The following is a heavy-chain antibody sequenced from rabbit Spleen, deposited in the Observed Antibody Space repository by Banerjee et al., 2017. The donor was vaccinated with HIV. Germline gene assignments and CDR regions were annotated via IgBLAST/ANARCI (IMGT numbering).Heavy chain of an antibody. J-gene: IGHJ4*01. CDR1: GVSFSDKDV. CDR3: ARSGDDRFGYEDL. Sequence: EQLEESGGGLVKPEGSLTLTCKASGVSFSDKDVMCWVRQAPGKGLEWIACIDCGSGSTYYATWAKGRFTISKTSSTTVDLKMTSLTVADTATYFCARSGDDRFGYEDLWGPGTLVTVS. CDR2: IDCGSGST. D-gene: IGHD6-1*01. V-gene: IGHV1S45*01.